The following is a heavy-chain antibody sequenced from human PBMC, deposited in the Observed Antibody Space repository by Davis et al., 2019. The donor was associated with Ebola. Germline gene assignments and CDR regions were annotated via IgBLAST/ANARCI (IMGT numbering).Heavy chain of an antibody. CDR1: GFTFSSYW. D-gene: IGHD4-17*01. J-gene: IGHJ4*02. Sequence: GESLKISCAASGFTFSSYWMSWVRQAPGKGLEWVANIKQVGSENYYVDSVKGRFTISRDNAKNALYLQMNSLRAEDTAVDSGASRTVLAHWGQGTLVTVSS. CDR2: IKQVGSEN. CDR3: ASRTVLAH. V-gene: IGHV3-7*01.